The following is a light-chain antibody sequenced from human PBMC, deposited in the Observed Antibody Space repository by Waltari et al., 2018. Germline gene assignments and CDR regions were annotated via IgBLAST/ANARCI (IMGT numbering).Light chain of an antibody. CDR1: QNIANY. CDR2: AAS. V-gene: IGKV1-39*01. Sequence: DIQMTQSPSFLSASVGDRVIITCRASQNIANYLNWYQQKPGTAPKLLIFAASKLQTGVRSRFSGSGSGRDFTLTISGLQVEDFAIFYCQQSSASPYTFGQGTKIEMK. CDR3: QQSSASPYT. J-gene: IGKJ2*01.